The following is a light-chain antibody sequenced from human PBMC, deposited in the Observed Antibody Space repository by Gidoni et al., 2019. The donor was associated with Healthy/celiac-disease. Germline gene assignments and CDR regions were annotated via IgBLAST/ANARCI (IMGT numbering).Light chain of an antibody. CDR1: QSVRSN. J-gene: IGKJ4*01. V-gene: IGKV3-15*01. CDR3: QQYNNWPPVT. Sequence: EIVMTQSPATLSVSPGERATLSCRASQSVRSNLAWYQQNPGQAPRLLIYGASTRAAGIPARFSGSGSGTEFTLTISSRQSEDFAVYYCQQYNNWPPVTFGGXTKVEIK. CDR2: GAS.